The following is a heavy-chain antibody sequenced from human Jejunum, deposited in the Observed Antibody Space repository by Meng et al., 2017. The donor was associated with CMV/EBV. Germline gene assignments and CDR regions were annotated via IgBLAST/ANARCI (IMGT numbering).Heavy chain of an antibody. CDR2: INYSGTT. CDR3: ARGCYTSSCSRGSFDY. Sequence: ISSSSYYWAWVRQPPGKGLEWIGSINYSGTTYYNPSLRSRVTISLDTSRKQFSLKLNSVTAADTAVYHCARGCYTSSCSRGSFDYWGQGTLVTVSS. CDR1: ISSSSYY. J-gene: IGHJ4*02. V-gene: IGHV4-39*07. D-gene: IGHD2-2*01.